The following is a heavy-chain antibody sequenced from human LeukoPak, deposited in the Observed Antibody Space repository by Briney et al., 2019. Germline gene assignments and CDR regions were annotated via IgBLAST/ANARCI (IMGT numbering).Heavy chain of an antibody. J-gene: IGHJ6*03. CDR1: GGTFSSYA. V-gene: IGHV1-69*13. Sequence: GASVKVSCKASGGTFSSYAISWVRQAPGQGLEWMGGIIPIFGTANYAQKFQGRVTITADESTSTAYMELSSLRSEDTAVYYCARSDIVVVPAAEGNYYYYMDVWGKGTTVTVSS. D-gene: IGHD2-2*01. CDR2: IIPIFGTA. CDR3: ARSDIVVVPAAEGNYYYYMDV.